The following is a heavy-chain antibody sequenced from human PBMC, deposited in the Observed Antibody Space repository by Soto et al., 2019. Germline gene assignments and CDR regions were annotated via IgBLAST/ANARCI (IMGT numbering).Heavy chain of an antibody. CDR3: ARDPPATRHGMDV. CDR2: ISRSSSSI. CDR1: GFSFSNYA. V-gene: IGHV3-21*04. Sequence: GGSLRLSCAASGFSFSNYAMNWVRQAPGKGLEWVASISRSSSSIYYADSVKGRFTISRDNAKNSLYLQMKSLRAEDTAVYYCARDPPATRHGMDVWGQGTTVTVSS. J-gene: IGHJ6*02.